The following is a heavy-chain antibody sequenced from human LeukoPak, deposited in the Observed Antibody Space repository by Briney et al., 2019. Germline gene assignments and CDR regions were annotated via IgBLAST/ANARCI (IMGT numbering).Heavy chain of an antibody. V-gene: IGHV3-23*01. CDR1: GFTFSSYA. J-gene: IGHJ4*02. CDR3: AKDRDDFWSGYYHSYFDY. Sequence: GGSLRLSCAASGFTFSSYAMSWVRQAPGKGLEWVSAISGSGGSTYYADPVKGRFTISRDNSKDTLYLQMNSLRAEDTAVYYCAKDRDDFWSGYYHSYFDYWGQGTLVTVSS. CDR2: ISGSGGST. D-gene: IGHD3-3*01.